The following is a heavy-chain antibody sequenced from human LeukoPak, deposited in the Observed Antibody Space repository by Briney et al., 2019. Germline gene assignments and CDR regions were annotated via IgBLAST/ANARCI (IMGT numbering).Heavy chain of an antibody. J-gene: IGHJ2*01. Sequence: ASVKVSCKASGYTFTNYGINWVRQAPGQGLGWMGWISGYNGNTNYAQKLQGRVTMTTDTSTSTAYMELRSLRSDDTAVYYCARVSILNEPYWYFDLWGRGTLVTVSS. V-gene: IGHV1-18*01. CDR3: ARVSILNEPYWYFDL. CDR1: GYTFTNYG. D-gene: IGHD2/OR15-2a*01. CDR2: ISGYNGNT.